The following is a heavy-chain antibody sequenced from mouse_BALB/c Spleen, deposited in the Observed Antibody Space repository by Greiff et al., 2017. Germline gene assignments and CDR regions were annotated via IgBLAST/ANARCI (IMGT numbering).Heavy chain of an antibody. D-gene: IGHD2-10*02. CDR1: GYTFTDYA. Sequence: QVQLQQSGAELVRPGVSVKISCKGSGYTFTDYAMHWVKQSHAKSLEWIGVISTYYGDASYNQKFKGKATMTVDKSSSTAYMELARLTSEDSAIYYCARGYGKAWFAYWGQGTLVTVSA. CDR3: ARGYGKAWFAY. V-gene: IGHV1S137*01. CDR2: ISTYYGDA. J-gene: IGHJ3*01.